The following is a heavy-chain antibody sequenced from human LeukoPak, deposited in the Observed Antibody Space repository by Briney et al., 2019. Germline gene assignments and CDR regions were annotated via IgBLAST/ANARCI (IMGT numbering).Heavy chain of an antibody. D-gene: IGHD6-19*01. CDR2: ISDSGGST. Sequence: GGSLRLSCAASGFTFSTYAMSWVRQAPGKGLEWVSAISDSGGSTYNADSVKGRFTISRDNSKNTLYLQMNSLRGEDTAVYYCANTGGTSGWQRGLGQWGQGTLVTVSS. J-gene: IGHJ4*02. V-gene: IGHV3-23*01. CDR1: GFTFSTYA. CDR3: ANTGGTSGWQRGLGQ.